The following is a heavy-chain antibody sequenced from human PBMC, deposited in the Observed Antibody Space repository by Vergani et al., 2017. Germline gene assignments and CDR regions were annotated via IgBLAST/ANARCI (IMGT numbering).Heavy chain of an antibody. V-gene: IGHV1-3*01. CDR2: ITAGNGNT. CDR1: GYTFTSYA. Sequence: QVQLVQSGAEVKKPGASVQVSCKASGYTFTSYAMHWVRPAPGQRLEWMGWITAGNGNTKYSQKFQGRVTITSDTSASTAYMELSSPRSEDTAVYYCARDWNSGYDSGYYGMDVWGQGTTVTVSS. J-gene: IGHJ6*02. CDR3: ARDWNSGYDSGYYGMDV. D-gene: IGHD5-12*01.